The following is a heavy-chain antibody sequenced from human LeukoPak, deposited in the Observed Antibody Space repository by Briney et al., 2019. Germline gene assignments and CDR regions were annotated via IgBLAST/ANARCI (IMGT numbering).Heavy chain of an antibody. CDR3: ARVETSYYYMDV. CDR2: IYYSGST. Sequence: SETLSLTCTDSGGSISTYYWIWIRQPPGKGLEWIGYIYYSGSTNYNPSLKSRVTISVDTSKNQFSLKLSSVTAADTAVYYCARVETSYYYMDVWGKGTTVTVSS. J-gene: IGHJ6*03. CDR1: GGSISTYY. V-gene: IGHV4-59*01.